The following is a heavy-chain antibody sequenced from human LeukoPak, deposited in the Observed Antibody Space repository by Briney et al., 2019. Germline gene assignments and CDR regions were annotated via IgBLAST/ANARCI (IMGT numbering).Heavy chain of an antibody. CDR2: ISYDGSNK. J-gene: IGHJ4*02. CDR1: GFTFSSYA. D-gene: IGHD6-6*01. V-gene: IGHV3-30*04. CDR3: ARAEYSSSAGTFDY. Sequence: GGSLRLSCAASGFTFSSYAMHWVRQAPGKGLEWVAVISYDGSNKYYADSVKGRFTISRDNSKNTLYLQMNSLRAEDTAVYYCARAEYSSSAGTFDYWGQGTLVTVSS.